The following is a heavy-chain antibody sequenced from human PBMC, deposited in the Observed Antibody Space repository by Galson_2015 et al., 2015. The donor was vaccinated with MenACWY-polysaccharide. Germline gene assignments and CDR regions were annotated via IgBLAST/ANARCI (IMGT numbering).Heavy chain of an antibody. CDR2: ISGSAGST. Sequence: SLRLSCAASGFTFNRYAMNWVRQAPGKGLEWVSVISGSAGSTYYADSVKGWFTISRDNSKNTLYLQMHSLRAEDTAIYYCATGGFGGNSAGYWGQGTLVTVSS. D-gene: IGHD4-23*01. J-gene: IGHJ4*02. CDR3: ATGGFGGNSAGY. V-gene: IGHV3-23*01. CDR1: GFTFNRYA.